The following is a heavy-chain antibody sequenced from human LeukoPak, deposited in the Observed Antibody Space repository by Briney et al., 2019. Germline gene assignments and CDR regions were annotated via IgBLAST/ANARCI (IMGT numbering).Heavy chain of an antibody. CDR2: INTNTGNP. Sequence: ASVKVSCKASGYTSTSYAMNWVRQAPGQGLEWMGWINTNTGNPTYAQGFTGRFVFSLDTSVSTAYLQISSLKAEDTAVYYCARGPRRALMVAVADPPGIDYWGQGTLVTVSS. V-gene: IGHV7-4-1*02. CDR1: GYTSTSYA. CDR3: ARGPRRALMVAVADPPGIDY. J-gene: IGHJ4*02. D-gene: IGHD6-19*01.